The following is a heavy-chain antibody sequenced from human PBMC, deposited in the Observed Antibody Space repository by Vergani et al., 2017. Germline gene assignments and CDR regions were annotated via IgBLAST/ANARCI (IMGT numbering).Heavy chain of an antibody. D-gene: IGHD3-10*01. CDR3: AKDMKARYYYGSGSYYNNTSK. V-gene: IGHV3-43D*04. CDR1: GFTFDDYA. J-gene: IGHJ4*02. CDR2: ISWDGGST. Sequence: EVQLVESGGVVVQPGGSLRLSCAASGFTFDDYAMHWVRQAPGKGLEWVSLISWDGGSTYYADSVKGRFTISRDNSKNSLYLQMNSLRAEDTALYYCAKDMKARYYYGSGSYYNNTSKWGQGTLVTVSS.